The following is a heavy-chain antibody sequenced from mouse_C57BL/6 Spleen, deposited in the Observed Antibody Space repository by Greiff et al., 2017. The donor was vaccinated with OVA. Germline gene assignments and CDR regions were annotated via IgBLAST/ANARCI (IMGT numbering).Heavy chain of an antibody. CDR1: GYTFTSYW. V-gene: IGHV1-7*01. CDR2: INPSSGYT. J-gene: IGHJ4*01. CDR3: ARGVLRREAMDY. D-gene: IGHD1-1*01. Sequence: VQVVESGAELAKPGASVKLSCKASGYTFTSYWMHWVKQRPGQGLEWIGYINPSSGYTKYNQKFKDKATLTADKSSSTAYMQLSSLTYEDSAVYYCARGVLRREAMDYWGQGTSVTVSS.